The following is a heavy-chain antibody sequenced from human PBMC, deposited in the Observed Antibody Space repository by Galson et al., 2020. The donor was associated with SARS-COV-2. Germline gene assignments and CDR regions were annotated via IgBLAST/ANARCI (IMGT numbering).Heavy chain of an antibody. D-gene: IGHD3-22*01. CDR1: GFTFSSYE. Sequence: GESLKISCAASGFTFSSYEMNRVRQAPGKGLEWVSYISSSGSTIYYADSVKGRFTISRDNAKNSLYLQMNSLRAEDTAVYYCARDWSYDSSGYYYDLYFYYWGQGTLVTVSS. V-gene: IGHV3-48*03. CDR3: ARDWSYDSSGYYYDLYFYY. CDR2: ISSSGSTI. J-gene: IGHJ4*02.